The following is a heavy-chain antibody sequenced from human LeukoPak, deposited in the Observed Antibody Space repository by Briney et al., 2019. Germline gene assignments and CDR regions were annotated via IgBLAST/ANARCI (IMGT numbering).Heavy chain of an antibody. CDR2: IYTSGST. J-gene: IGHJ5*02. CDR1: GGSISSDNYY. V-gene: IGHV4-61*02. D-gene: IGHD3-3*01. CDR3: ARAGSIWSGYYRFDP. Sequence: NASETLSLTCTVSGGSISSDNYYWTWIRQPAGKGLEWIGRIYTSGSTNYNPSLKSRVTMSVDTSKNQFSLKLSSVTAADTAVYYCARAGSIWSGYYRFDPWGQGTLVTVSS.